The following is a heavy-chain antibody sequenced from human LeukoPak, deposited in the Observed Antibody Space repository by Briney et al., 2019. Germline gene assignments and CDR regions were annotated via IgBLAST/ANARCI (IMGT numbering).Heavy chain of an antibody. D-gene: IGHD3-22*01. CDR3: VRGYYDSSGFSNTFGI. V-gene: IGHV4-59*01. J-gene: IGHJ3*02. CDR1: GASISSSY. CDR2: IHYSGST. Sequence: PSETLSLTCSVSGASISSSYWSWIRQPPGKGLEWIGYIHYSGSTNYTPSLKSRVTTSIDTSKNQFSLKLSSVTAADTAVYYCVRGYYDSSGFSNTFGIWGQGTMVTVSS.